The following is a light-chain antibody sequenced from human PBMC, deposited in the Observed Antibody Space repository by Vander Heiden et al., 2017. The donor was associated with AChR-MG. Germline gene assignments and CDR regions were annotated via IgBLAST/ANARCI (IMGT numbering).Light chain of an antibody. Sequence: QSALTQPASVSGSPGQSITISCTGTSSDVGDYNFGSWYQQHPGKAPKLIIYDVTNRPSGVSNRFSGSKSGNTASLTISGLQAEDEADYYCSSYTSSSTAVFGTGTKVTVL. V-gene: IGLV2-14*01. CDR3: SSYTSSSTAV. J-gene: IGLJ1*01. CDR2: DVT. CDR1: SSDVGDYNF.